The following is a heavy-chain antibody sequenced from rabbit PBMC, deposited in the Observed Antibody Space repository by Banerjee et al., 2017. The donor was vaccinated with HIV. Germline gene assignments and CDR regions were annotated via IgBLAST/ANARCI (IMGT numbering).Heavy chain of an antibody. CDR3: ARDLAGVIGWNFGL. Sequence: QEQLVESGGGLVQPEGSLTLTCKASGFDFSSNAMCWVRQAPGKGPEWIACICNGDGSTYYASWVSGRFTISRSTSLNTVTLQMTSLTAADTATYFCARDLAGVIGWNFGLWGQGTLVTVS. CDR2: ICNGDGST. CDR1: GFDFSSNA. V-gene: IGHV1S47*01. J-gene: IGHJ3*01. D-gene: IGHD4-1*01.